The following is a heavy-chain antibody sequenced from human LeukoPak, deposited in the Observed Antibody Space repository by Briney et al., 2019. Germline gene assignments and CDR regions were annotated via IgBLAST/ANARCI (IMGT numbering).Heavy chain of an antibody. J-gene: IGHJ5*02. CDR3: ARGGCTNGVCYPNWFDP. D-gene: IGHD2-8*01. CDR1: GGSISSYY. Sequence: SETLSLTCTVSGGSISSYYWSWIRQPPGKGLEWIGYIYYSGCTNYNPSLKSRVTISVDTSKNQFSLKLSSVTAADTAVYYCARGGCTNGVCYPNWFDPWGQGTLVTVSS. V-gene: IGHV4-59*01. CDR2: IYYSGCT.